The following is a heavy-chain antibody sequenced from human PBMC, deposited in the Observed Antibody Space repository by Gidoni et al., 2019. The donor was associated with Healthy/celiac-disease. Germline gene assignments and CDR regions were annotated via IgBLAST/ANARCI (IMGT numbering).Heavy chain of an antibody. CDR3: ARASPRDFWSGYYTGLGGNWFDP. D-gene: IGHD3-3*01. CDR2: INHSGST. V-gene: IGHV4-34*01. J-gene: IGHJ5*02. Sequence: GLEWIGEINHSGSTNYNPSLKSRVTISVDTSKNQFSLKLSSVTAADTAVYYCARASPRDFWSGYYTGLGGNWFDPWGQGTLVTVSS.